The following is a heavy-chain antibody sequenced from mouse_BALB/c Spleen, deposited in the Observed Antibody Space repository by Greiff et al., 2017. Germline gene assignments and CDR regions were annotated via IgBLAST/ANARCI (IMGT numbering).Heavy chain of an antibody. CDR2: INPYNGGT. J-gene: IGHJ4*01. V-gene: IGHV1-18*01. Sequence: EVKLQESGPELVKPGASMKISCKASGYSFTGYTMNWVKQSHGKNLEWIGLINPYNGGTSYNQKFKGKATLTVDKSSSTAYMELLSLTSEDSAVYYCARSITTVVATRGYAMDYWGQGTSVTVSS. CDR1: GYSFTGYT. D-gene: IGHD1-1*01. CDR3: ARSITTVVATRGYAMDY.